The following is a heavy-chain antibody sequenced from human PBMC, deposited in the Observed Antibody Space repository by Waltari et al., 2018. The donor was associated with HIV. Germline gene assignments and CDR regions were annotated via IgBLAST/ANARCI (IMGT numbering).Heavy chain of an antibody. Sequence: QVQLVQSGAEVKKPGASVKDSCKASGYTFTGYYMHWVRQAPGQGLEWMGRINPNSGGTNYAQKCQGRVTMTRDTSISTAYMELSRLRSDDTAVDYCARDLPATIFGVVIQRDDYWGQGTLVTVSS. J-gene: IGHJ4*02. CDR2: INPNSGGT. V-gene: IGHV1-2*06. D-gene: IGHD3-3*01. CDR3: ARDLPATIFGVVIQRDDY. CDR1: GYTFTGYY.